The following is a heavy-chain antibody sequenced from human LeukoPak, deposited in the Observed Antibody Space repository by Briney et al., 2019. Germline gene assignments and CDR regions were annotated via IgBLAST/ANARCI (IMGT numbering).Heavy chain of an antibody. CDR3: ARAYGSGSSYHPDY. CDR1: GYTFTAYY. D-gene: IGHD3-10*01. V-gene: IGHV1-2*02. Sequence: ASVKVSCKASGYTFTAYYMHWVRQAPGQGLEWMGWINPNSGGTNSSQKFQDRVTLTRDTSISTAYMELGSLRSDDTAIYYCARAYGSGSSYHPDYWGQGTLVTVSS. CDR2: INPNSGGT. J-gene: IGHJ4*02.